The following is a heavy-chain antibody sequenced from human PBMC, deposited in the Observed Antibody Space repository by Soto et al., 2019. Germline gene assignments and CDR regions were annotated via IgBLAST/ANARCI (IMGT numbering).Heavy chain of an antibody. Sequence: QVPLVQSGAEVREPGSSVRLSCKASGGNFNTYAFNWVRQAPGQGLEWLGGIITFYGAAMYAQNFQGRVTITADEFRTTAYMELNSLRYDDTAVYYCARGGKERFRGPGMDVWGQGTTVTVSS. D-gene: IGHD1-1*01. V-gene: IGHV1-69*01. CDR1: GGNFNTYA. CDR3: ARGGKERFRGPGMDV. CDR2: IITFYGAA. J-gene: IGHJ6*02.